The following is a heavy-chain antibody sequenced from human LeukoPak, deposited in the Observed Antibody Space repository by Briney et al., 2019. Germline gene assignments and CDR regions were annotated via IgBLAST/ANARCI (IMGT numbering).Heavy chain of an antibody. CDR2: IIPIFGIA. CDR3: AREYYYDSSGYIDY. V-gene: IGHV1-69*17. Sequence: SVKVSFKASGGTFSIYAISWVRQAPGQGLEWMGRIIPIFGIANYAQKFQGRVTITADKSTSTAYMELSSLRSEDTAVYYCAREYYYDSSGYIDYWGQGTLVTVSS. J-gene: IGHJ4*02. D-gene: IGHD3-22*01. CDR1: GGTFSIYA.